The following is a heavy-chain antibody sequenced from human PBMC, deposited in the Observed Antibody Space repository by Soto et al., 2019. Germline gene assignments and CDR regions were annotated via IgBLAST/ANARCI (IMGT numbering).Heavy chain of an antibody. D-gene: IGHD6-6*01. CDR3: VRDEGNSDSSAAFY. V-gene: IGHV1-18*01. Sequence: ASVKVSCKAFGYTFPTTYITWVRQAPGQGLEWMGWISAYNGKTKYARNFEGRVTMTTDTSTSTAYMELRSLQYEDTAMYFCVRDEGNSDSSAAFYWGQGTRVTVSS. CDR2: ISAYNGKT. CDR1: GYTFPTTY. J-gene: IGHJ4*02.